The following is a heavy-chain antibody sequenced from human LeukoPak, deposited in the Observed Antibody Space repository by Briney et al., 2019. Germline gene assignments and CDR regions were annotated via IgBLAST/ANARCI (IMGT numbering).Heavy chain of an antibody. J-gene: IGHJ4*02. CDR3: ARGIHYYDSSGYHYSPHPLFDY. V-gene: IGHV3-21*01. D-gene: IGHD3-22*01. CDR1: GFTFSSYS. CDR2: ISSSSSYI. Sequence: GGSLRLSCAASGFTFSSYSMNWVRQAPGKGLEWVSSISSSSSYIYYADSVKGRFTISRDNAKNSLYLQMNSLRAEDTAVYYCARGIHYYDSSGYHYSPHPLFDYWGQGTLVTVSS.